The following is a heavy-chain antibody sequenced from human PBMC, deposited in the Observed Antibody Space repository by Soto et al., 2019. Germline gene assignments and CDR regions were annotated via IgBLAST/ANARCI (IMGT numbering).Heavy chain of an antibody. CDR2: IYPGDSDT. V-gene: IGHV5-51*01. CDR1: GYTFSNYW. D-gene: IGHD3-10*01. Sequence: PGESLKISCHLSGYTFSNYWIGWVRQMPGKGLELMGIIYPGDSDTRYSPSFQGQVTISADKSISTAYLQWSSLKASDTAMYYCAGGGVRGVITRTRDYYGMDVWGQGTTVTVS. CDR3: AGGGVRGVITRTRDYYGMDV. J-gene: IGHJ6*02.